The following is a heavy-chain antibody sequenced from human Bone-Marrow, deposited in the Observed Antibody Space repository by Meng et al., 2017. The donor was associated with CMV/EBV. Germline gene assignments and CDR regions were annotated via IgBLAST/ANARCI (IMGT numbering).Heavy chain of an antibody. Sequence: SESLSLTCTVSGGSISSSSYYWGWIRQPPGKGLEWIGSIYYSGSTYYNPSLKSRVTISVDTSKNQFSLKLSSVTAADTAVYYCARLSMSGMDVWGQGPTVPVSS. CDR2: IYYSGST. V-gene: IGHV4-39*07. D-gene: IGHD2-21*01. J-gene: IGHJ6*02. CDR3: ARLSMSGMDV. CDR1: GGSISSSSYY.